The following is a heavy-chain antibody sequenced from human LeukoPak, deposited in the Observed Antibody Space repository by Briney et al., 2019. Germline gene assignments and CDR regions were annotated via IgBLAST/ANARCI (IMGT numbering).Heavy chain of an antibody. CDR3: AREGGDTYYYDSSGPQSVVFDI. CDR2: ISAYNGNT. CDR1: GYTFTSYG. Sequence: GASVKVSCKASGYTFTSYGISWVRQAPGQGLEWMGWISAYNGNTNYAQKLQGRVTMTTDTSTSTAYMELRSLRSDDTAVYYCAREGGDTYYYDSSGPQSVVFDIWGQGTMVTVSS. D-gene: IGHD3-22*01. V-gene: IGHV1-18*01. J-gene: IGHJ3*02.